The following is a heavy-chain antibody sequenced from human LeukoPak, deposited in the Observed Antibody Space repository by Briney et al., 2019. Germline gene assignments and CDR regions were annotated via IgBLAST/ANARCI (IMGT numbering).Heavy chain of an antibody. J-gene: IGHJ4*02. V-gene: IGHV3-21*04. D-gene: IGHD1-26*01. CDR2: ISSSSSYI. Sequence: GGSLRLSCAASGFIFSTYSMNWVRQAPGKGLEWVSCISSSSSYIYYADSVKGRFTISRDNAKNSLYLQMHSLRAEDTAGYYCATASGPFDYWGQGTLVTVSS. CDR3: ATASGPFDY. CDR1: GFIFSTYS.